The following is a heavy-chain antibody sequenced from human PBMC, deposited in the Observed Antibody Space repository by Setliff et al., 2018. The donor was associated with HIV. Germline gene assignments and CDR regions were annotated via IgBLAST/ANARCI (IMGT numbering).Heavy chain of an antibody. CDR1: GGSVSGYF. D-gene: IGHD4-17*01. Sequence: SETLSLTCAVSGGSVSGYFWTWIRQSPGKGLEWIGEIDQSGTTNYNPSLRGRVTLSVDTPKNQLSLTMGSVTAADTAVYYCARRWVTSAPRLWGQGTLVTVSS. V-gene: IGHV4-34*01. J-gene: IGHJ4*02. CDR2: IDQSGTT. CDR3: ARRWVTSAPRL.